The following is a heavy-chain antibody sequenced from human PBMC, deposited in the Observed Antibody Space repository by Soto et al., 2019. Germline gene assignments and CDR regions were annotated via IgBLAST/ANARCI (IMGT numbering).Heavy chain of an antibody. Sequence: SATLSLTCSVSGDSFSVHYWNWVRQPPGKGLEWIGRIYFSGSAHYNPSLQSRTTLSVDRSKTQFSLKMRSVTTADTAMYFCARAVVAFHDGYLFDCSGRGAPGTVSS. CDR3: ARAVVAFHDGYLFDC. D-gene: IGHD2-15*01. V-gene: IGHV4-59*11. CDR1: GDSFSVHY. CDR2: IYFSGSA. J-gene: IGHJ4*02.